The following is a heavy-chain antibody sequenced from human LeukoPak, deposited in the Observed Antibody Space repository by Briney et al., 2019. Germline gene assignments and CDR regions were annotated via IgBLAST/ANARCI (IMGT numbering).Heavy chain of an antibody. V-gene: IGHV4-4*07. CDR2: IYTSAST. CDR3: ARGPYYDFWSGPPPYYYYMDV. CDR1: GGSISSYY. J-gene: IGHJ6*03. D-gene: IGHD3-3*01. Sequence: PSETLSLTCTVSGGSISSYYWSWIRQPAGKGLEWIGRIYTSASTNYNPSLKSRVTMSVDTSKNQFSLKLSSVTAADTAVYYCARGPYYDFWSGPPPYYYYMDVWGKGTTVTVSS.